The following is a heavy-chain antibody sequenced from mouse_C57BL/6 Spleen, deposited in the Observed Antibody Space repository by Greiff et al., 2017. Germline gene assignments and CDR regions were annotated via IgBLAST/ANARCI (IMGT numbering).Heavy chain of an antibody. CDR3: ASRDEAWFAY. V-gene: IGHV3-1*01. D-gene: IGHD3-3*01. Sequence: VQLQQSGPGMVKPSQSLSLTCTVTGYSITSGYDWHWIRHLPGNKLEWMGYISYSGSTNYNPSLKSRISITHDTSKNHFFLKLNSVTTEDTATYYCASRDEAWFAYWGQGTLVTVSA. CDR2: ISYSGST. CDR1: GYSITSGYD. J-gene: IGHJ3*01.